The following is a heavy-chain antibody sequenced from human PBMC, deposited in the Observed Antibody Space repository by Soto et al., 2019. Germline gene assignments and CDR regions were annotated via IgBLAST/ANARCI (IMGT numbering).Heavy chain of an antibody. Sequence: PGGSLRLSCAASGFAFSTSAMNWVRQAPGKGLEWVSAISSNGGATLYADSVKGRFTISRDNSKNTLFLQMYSLRAEDTAVYYCARWVYYFDYWGQGTLVTVSS. J-gene: IGHJ4*02. V-gene: IGHV3-23*01. CDR1: GFAFSTSA. D-gene: IGHD2-8*01. CDR3: ARWVYYFDY. CDR2: ISSNGGAT.